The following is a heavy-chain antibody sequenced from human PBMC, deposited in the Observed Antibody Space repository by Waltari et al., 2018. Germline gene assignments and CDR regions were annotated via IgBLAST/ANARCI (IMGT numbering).Heavy chain of an antibody. CDR3: ASFSNYYGSGSYSRGVYYYYYMDV. CDR2: MNPNMGNT. CDR1: GYTFTSYD. D-gene: IGHD3-10*01. J-gene: IGHJ6*03. Sequence: QVQLVQSGAEVKKPGASVKVSCKASGYTFTSYDINWVRQATGQGLEWMGWMNPNMGNTGYAQKFQGRVTMTRNTSISTAYMELSSLRSEDTAVYYCASFSNYYGSGSYSRGVYYYYYMDVWGKGTTVTVSS. V-gene: IGHV1-8*01.